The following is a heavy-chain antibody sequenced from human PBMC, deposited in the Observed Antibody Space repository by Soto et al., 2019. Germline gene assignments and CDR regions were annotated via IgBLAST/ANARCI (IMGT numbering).Heavy chain of an antibody. CDR1: GGSISSSNW. CDR3: ATLAAAGTLRHGDY. Sequence: PSETLSLTCAVSGGSISSSNWWSWVRQPPGKGLEWIGEIYHSGSTNYNPSLKSRVTISVDKSKNQFSLKLSSVTAADTAVYYCATLAAAGTLRHGDYWGQGTLVTVSS. D-gene: IGHD6-13*01. V-gene: IGHV4-4*02. CDR2: IYHSGST. J-gene: IGHJ4*02.